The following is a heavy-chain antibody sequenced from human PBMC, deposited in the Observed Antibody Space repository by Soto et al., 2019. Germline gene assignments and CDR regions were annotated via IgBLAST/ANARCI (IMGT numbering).Heavy chain of an antibody. CDR1: GGSISSGGYY. D-gene: IGHD3-16*01. Sequence: QVQLQESGPGLVKPSQTLSLTCTVSGGSISSGGYYWSWIRQHPGKGLELIGYIYYSGSTYYNPSLKNRVSISLDTSKNQFSLRLNSVTAADTAVYYCARLWGYGGNSRFDYWGQGTLVIDSS. CDR3: ARLWGYGGNSRFDY. V-gene: IGHV4-31*03. CDR2: IYYSGST. J-gene: IGHJ4*02.